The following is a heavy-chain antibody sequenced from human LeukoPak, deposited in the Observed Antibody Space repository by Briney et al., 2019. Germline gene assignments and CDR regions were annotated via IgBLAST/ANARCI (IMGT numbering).Heavy chain of an antibody. CDR3: ASSSWTMGQHAFDI. V-gene: IGHV1-2*02. CDR1: GYSFTGYY. D-gene: IGHD6-13*01. J-gene: IGHJ3*02. Sequence: ASVKVSFKSSGYSFTGYYMHWVGQAPGQGVEGMGWINPNSGGTNYAQKFQGRVTTPRHTSITTAYMELSRLRSDDPAVYYCASSSWTMGQHAFDIWGQGTMVTVSS. CDR2: INPNSGGT.